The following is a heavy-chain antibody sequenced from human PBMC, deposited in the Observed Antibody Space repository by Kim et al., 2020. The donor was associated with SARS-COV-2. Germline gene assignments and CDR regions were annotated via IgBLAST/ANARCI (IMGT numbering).Heavy chain of an antibody. CDR3: ARDRERYYYDSSARGYFDY. J-gene: IGHJ4*02. D-gene: IGHD3-22*01. CDR1: GGSVSSGSYY. Sequence: SETLSLTCTVSGGSVSSGSYYWSWIRQPPGKGLEWIGYIYYSGSTNYNPSLKSRVTISVDTSKNQFSLKLSSVTAADTAVYYCARDRERYYYDSSARGYFDYWGQGTLVTVSS. CDR2: IYYSGST. V-gene: IGHV4-61*01.